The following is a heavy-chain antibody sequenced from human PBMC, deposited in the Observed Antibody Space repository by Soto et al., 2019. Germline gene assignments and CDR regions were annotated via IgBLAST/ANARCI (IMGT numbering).Heavy chain of an antibody. CDR1: GFTFSSYA. Sequence: PGGSLRLSCAASGFTFSSYAMSWVRQAPGKGLEWVSAISGSGGSTYYADSVRGRFTISRDNSKNTRYLQMNSLRAEETAVYYCAKSLGVIVVVITTDAFDIWGQGTMVTVSS. J-gene: IGHJ3*02. V-gene: IGHV3-23*01. CDR2: ISGSGGST. D-gene: IGHD3-22*01. CDR3: AKSLGVIVVVITTDAFDI.